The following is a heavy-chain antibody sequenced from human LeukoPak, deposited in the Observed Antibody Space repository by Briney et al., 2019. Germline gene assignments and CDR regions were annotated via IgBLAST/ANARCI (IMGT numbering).Heavy chain of an antibody. CDR1: GYTFTSYG. J-gene: IGHJ6*02. CDR3: ARSAAASYYYYYGMDV. Sequence: ASVKVSCKASGYTFTSYGISWVRQAPGQGLEWMGWINAGNGNTKYSQKFQGRVTITRDTSASTAYMELSSLRSEDTAVYYCARSAAASYYYYYGMDVWGQGTTVTVSS. CDR2: INAGNGNT. D-gene: IGHD6-13*01. V-gene: IGHV1-3*01.